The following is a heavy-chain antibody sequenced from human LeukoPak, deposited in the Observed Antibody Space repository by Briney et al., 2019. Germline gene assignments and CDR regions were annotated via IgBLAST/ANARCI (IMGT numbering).Heavy chain of an antibody. Sequence: SETLSLTCTVSGGSISSSSYYWGWIRQPPGKGLEWIGSIYYSGSTYYNPSLKSRVTISVDTSKNQFSLKLSSVTAADTAVYYCARHKYYASQYNWFDPWGQGTLVTVSS. CDR1: GGSISSSSYY. CDR3: ARHKYYASQYNWFDP. D-gene: IGHD2/OR15-2a*01. V-gene: IGHV4-39*01. J-gene: IGHJ5*02. CDR2: IYYSGST.